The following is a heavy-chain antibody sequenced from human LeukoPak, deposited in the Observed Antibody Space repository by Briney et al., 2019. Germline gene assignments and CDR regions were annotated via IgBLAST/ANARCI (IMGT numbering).Heavy chain of an antibody. CDR2: ISSSSSTI. D-gene: IGHD3-22*01. CDR1: GFTFSSYS. J-gene: IGHJ5*02. Sequence: PGGSLRLSCAASGFTFSSYSMNWVRQAPGKGLEWVSYISSSSSTIYYADSVKGRFTISRDNAKNSLYLQMNSLRAEDTAVYYCARVRHYYDSSGYEVFWFDPWGQGTLVTVSS. CDR3: ARVRHYYDSSGYEVFWFDP. V-gene: IGHV3-48*04.